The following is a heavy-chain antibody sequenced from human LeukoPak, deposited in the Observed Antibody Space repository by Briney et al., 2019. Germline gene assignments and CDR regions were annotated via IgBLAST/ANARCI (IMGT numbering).Heavy chain of an antibody. V-gene: IGHV4-38-2*01. J-gene: IGHJ5*02. CDR3: AVSPTYDFWSGYSGGWFDP. Sequence: SETLSLTCAVSGYSLSSGYYWGWIRQPPGKGLEWIGSIYHSGSTYYNPSLKSRVTVSVDTSKNQFSLSLSSVTAADTAVYYCAVSPTYDFWSGYSGGWFDPWGQGTLVTVSS. CDR2: IYHSGST. CDR1: GYSLSSGYY. D-gene: IGHD3-3*01.